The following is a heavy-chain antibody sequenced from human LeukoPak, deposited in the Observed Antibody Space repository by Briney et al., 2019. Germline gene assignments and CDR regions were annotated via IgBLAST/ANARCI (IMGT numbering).Heavy chain of an antibody. Sequence: GGSLRLSCATSGFTLSDYYMNWVRQAPGKGLEWVSVIYDSGTTYYADSVKGRFLIFRDTSKNTVDLQMNSLGVEDTAVYYCAGRRSSGWYAYWGQGTLVTVSS. D-gene: IGHD6-19*01. CDR2: IYDSGTT. V-gene: IGHV3-53*01. CDR3: AGRRSSGWYAY. CDR1: GFTLSDYY. J-gene: IGHJ4*02.